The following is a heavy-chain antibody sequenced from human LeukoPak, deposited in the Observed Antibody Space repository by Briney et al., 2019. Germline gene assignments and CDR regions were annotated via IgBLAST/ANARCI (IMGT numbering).Heavy chain of an antibody. CDR2: IGTTSGAI. V-gene: IGHV3-48*01. J-gene: IGHJ4*02. D-gene: IGHD2-21*02. Sequence: GRSLRLSCAASGFTFNAFGMNWVRQAPGKGLEWVSYIGTTSGAIYYADSVKGRFTISRDSAKNSLYLQMNSLRAEDTAVYYCARFRTWGDKAFDYWGQGTLVTVSS. CDR3: ARFRTWGDKAFDY. CDR1: GFTFNAFG.